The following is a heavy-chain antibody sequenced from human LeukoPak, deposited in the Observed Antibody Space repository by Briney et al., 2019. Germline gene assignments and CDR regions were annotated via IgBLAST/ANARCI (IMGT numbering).Heavy chain of an antibody. J-gene: IGHJ3*02. D-gene: IGHD6-13*01. Sequence: ASVKVSCTASGYTFTGYYMHWVRQAPGQGLEWMGWINPNSGGTNYAQKFQGRVTMTRDTSISTAYMELSRLRSDDTAVYYCARVVGIAAADDAFDIWGQGTMVTVSS. CDR1: GYTFTGYY. V-gene: IGHV1-2*02. CDR3: ARVVGIAAADDAFDI. CDR2: INPNSGGT.